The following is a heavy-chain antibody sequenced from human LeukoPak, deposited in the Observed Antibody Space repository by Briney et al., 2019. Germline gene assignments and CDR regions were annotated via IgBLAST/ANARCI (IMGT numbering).Heavy chain of an antibody. D-gene: IGHD1-26*01. V-gene: IGHV3-7*01. CDR3: ARGGELLRPADY. CDR1: GFTFSNAW. J-gene: IGHJ4*02. CDR2: MNQDGSEK. Sequence: SGGSLRLSCAASGFTFSNAWMSWVRQAPGKGLEWVANMNQDGSEKYYVDSVKGRFTISRDNAKNSLYLQMNNLRAEDTAVYYCARGGELLRPADYWGQGTLVTVFS.